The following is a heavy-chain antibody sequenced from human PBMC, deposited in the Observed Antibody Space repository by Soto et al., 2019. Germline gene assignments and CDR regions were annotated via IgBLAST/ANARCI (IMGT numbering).Heavy chain of an antibody. Sequence: SVKVSCKASGGTFSSYAISWVRQAPGQGLEWMGGIIPIFGTANYAQKSQGRVTITTDKSTSTAYMELSSLRSEDSAVYYCARDPGIDYYYYGMDVWGQGTTVTVSS. CDR2: IIPIFGTA. J-gene: IGHJ6*02. CDR3: ARDPGIDYYYYGMDV. V-gene: IGHV1-69*05. D-gene: IGHD2-21*01. CDR1: GGTFSSYA.